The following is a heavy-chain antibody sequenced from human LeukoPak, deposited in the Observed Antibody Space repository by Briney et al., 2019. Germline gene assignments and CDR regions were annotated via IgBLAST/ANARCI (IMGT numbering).Heavy chain of an antibody. CDR3: ARHRGSWLGVLFDMDV. CDR2: IYYSGST. D-gene: IGHD3-10*01. CDR1: GGSISSYY. V-gene: IGHV4-59*08. J-gene: IGHJ6*02. Sequence: SETLSLTCTVSGGSISSYYWSWIRQPPGKGLEWIGYIYYSGSTNYNPSLKSRVTISVDTSKNQFSLKLNSVTAADTAVYYCARHRGSWLGVLFDMDVWGQGTTVTVSS.